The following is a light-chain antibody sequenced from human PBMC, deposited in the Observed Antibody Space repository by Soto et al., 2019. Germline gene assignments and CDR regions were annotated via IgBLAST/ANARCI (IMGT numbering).Light chain of an antibody. Sequence: DIQMTQSPSTLSASVGDRVTFTCRASQSISSCLAWYQQKPGKAPKLLIYDASSLESRVPSRFSGSGSGTEFTLTISSLQPDDFATYYCQQYISIGGVTFGPGTKVDIK. CDR2: DAS. CDR1: QSISSC. V-gene: IGKV1-5*01. J-gene: IGKJ3*01. CDR3: QQYISIGGVT.